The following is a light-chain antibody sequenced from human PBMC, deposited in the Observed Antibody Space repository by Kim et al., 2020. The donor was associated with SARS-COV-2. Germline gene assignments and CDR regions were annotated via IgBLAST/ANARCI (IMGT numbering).Light chain of an antibody. CDR3: MQALHTPLT. CDR2: LGS. J-gene: IGKJ4*01. V-gene: IGKV2-28*01. Sequence: IVMTQSPLSLPVTPGEPASISCRSSQSLLNSNGYNYLDWYLQKLGQSPQLLIYLGSNRASGVPDRFSGSGSGTDFTLNISRVEAEDVGVYYCMQALHTPLTFGGGTKVDIK. CDR1: QSLLNSNGYNY.